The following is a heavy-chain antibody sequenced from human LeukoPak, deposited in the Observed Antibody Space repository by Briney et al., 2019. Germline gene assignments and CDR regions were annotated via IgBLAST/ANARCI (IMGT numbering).Heavy chain of an antibody. Sequence: GGSLRLSFAASGFTFSSYAMHWVRQAPGKGLEWVAVISYDGSNKYYADSVKGRFTISRDNSKNTLYLQMNSLRAEDTAVYYCARVLFPGGFDYWGQGTLVTVSS. J-gene: IGHJ4*02. CDR2: ISYDGSNK. CDR3: ARVLFPGGFDY. V-gene: IGHV3-30-3*01. D-gene: IGHD1-26*01. CDR1: GFTFSSYA.